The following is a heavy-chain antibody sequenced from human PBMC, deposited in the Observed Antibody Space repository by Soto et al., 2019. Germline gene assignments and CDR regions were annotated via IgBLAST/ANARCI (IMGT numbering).Heavy chain of an antibody. CDR2: ISAYNGNT. V-gene: IGHV1-18*01. J-gene: IGHJ6*02. CDR3: AAWVRGHYYGMDV. Sequence: ASVKVSCKASGYTFTSYGISWVRQAPGQGLEWMGWISAYNGNTNYAQKLQGRATMNTDTSTSTAYMELRSLRSDDTAVYYCAAWVRGHYYGMDVWGPGTPVTVS. CDR1: GYTFTSYG. D-gene: IGHD3-10*01.